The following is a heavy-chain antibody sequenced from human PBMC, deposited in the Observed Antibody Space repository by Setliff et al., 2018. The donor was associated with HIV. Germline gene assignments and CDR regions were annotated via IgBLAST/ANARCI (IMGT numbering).Heavy chain of an antibody. V-gene: IGHV4-34*01. CDR1: GGSFNGYS. Sequence: KTSETLSLTCAVYGGSFNGYSWCWMRQPPGKGLEWIGEISRSGSTTYHPSLKSRLTISVDASKRHFSLKLSSVTAADTAVYYCARTMAVPATQPFDYWGQGTLVTVSS. CDR2: ISRSGST. D-gene: IGHD2-15*01. CDR3: ARTMAVPATQPFDY. J-gene: IGHJ4*02.